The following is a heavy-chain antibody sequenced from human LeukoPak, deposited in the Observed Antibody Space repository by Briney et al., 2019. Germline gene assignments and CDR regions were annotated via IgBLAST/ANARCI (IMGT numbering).Heavy chain of an antibody. D-gene: IGHD3-10*01. CDR1: GYTFTSYG. J-gene: IGHJ4*02. CDR2: ISAYNSNT. CDR3: ARDGYYYGSGSYYRGFDY. V-gene: IGHV1-18*01. Sequence: ASVKVSFKASGYTFTSYGISWVRKAPGQGLEWMGWISAYNSNTNYAQKLHGRVTMTTDTSTSTAYMELRSLRADDTAVYYCARDGYYYGSGSYYRGFDYWGQGTLVTVSS.